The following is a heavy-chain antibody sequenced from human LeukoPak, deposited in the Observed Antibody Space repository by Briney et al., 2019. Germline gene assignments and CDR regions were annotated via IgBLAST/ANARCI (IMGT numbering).Heavy chain of an antibody. J-gene: IGHJ4*02. CDR3: ASTTRNDMVRGVSFDY. CDR1: GFTFSSYS. D-gene: IGHD3-10*01. V-gene: IGHV3-21*01. Sequence: RSGRSLRLSCAASGFTFSSYSMNWVRQAPGKGLEWVSSISSSSSYIYYADSVKGRFTISRDNAKNSLYLQMNSLRAEDTAVYYCASTTRNDMVRGVSFDYWGQGTLVTVSS. CDR2: ISSSSSYI.